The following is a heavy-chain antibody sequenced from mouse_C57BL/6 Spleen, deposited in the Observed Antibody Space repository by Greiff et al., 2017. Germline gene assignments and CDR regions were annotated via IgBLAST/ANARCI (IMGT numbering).Heavy chain of an antibody. CDR1: GYTFTSYW. Sequence: VQLQQPGAELVRPGTSVKLSCKASGYTFTSYWMHWVKQRPGQGLEWIGVIDPSDSYTNYNQKFKGKATLTVDTSSSTAYMQLSSLPSEDSAVYYCARAFAYWGQGTLVTVSA. J-gene: IGHJ3*01. CDR3: ARAFAY. V-gene: IGHV1-59*01. CDR2: IDPSDSYT.